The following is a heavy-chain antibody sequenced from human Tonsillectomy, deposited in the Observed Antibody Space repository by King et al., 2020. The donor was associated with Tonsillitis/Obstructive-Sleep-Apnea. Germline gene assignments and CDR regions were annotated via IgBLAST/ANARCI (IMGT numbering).Heavy chain of an antibody. V-gene: IGHV3-23*04. CDR1: GFTFSRFA. CDR3: AWAYYDFGSGSGALDY. D-gene: IGHD3-3*01. J-gene: IGHJ4*02. CDR2: ISSTGDSA. Sequence: VQLVESGGGLVQPGGSLRLSCAASGFTFSRFAMAWVRQAPGKGLKWVSAISSTGDSAYYADSVKGRFTIFRDNAKNTLYLQMNSLGAEDTAVYYCAWAYYDFGSGSGALDYWGQGTLVTVSS.